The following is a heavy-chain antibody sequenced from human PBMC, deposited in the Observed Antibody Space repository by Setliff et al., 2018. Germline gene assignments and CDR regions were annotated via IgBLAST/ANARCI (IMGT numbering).Heavy chain of an antibody. CDR2: INHSGST. Sequence: SETLSLTCAVYGGSFSGYYWSWIRQPPGKGLEWIGEINHSGSTNYNPSLKSRVTISVDTSKNQFSLKLSSVTAADTAVYYCARVTVDWGYSYGQDYWGQGTLVTVSS. V-gene: IGHV4-34*01. D-gene: IGHD5-18*01. J-gene: IGHJ4*02. CDR3: ARVTVDWGYSYGQDY. CDR1: GGSFSGYY.